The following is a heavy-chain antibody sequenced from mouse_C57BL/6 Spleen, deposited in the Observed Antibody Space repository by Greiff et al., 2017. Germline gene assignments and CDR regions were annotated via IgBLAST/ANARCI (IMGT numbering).Heavy chain of an antibody. CDR2: IDPETGGT. Sequence: VKLMESGAELVRPGASVTLSCKASGYTFTDYEMHWVKQTPVHGLEWIGAIDPETGGTAYNQKFKGKAILTADKSSSTAYMELRSLTSEDSAVYYCTRLADWGQGTLVTVSA. CDR1: GYTFTDYE. CDR3: TRLAD. V-gene: IGHV1-15*01. J-gene: IGHJ3*01.